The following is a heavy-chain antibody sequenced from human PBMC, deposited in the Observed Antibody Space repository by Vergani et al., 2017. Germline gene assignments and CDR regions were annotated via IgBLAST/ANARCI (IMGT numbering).Heavy chain of an antibody. D-gene: IGHD6-19*01. CDR1: GFTFSSYG. V-gene: IGHV3-30*03. CDR3: ATGIAVGVTGYYGMDV. Sequence: QVQLVESGGGVVQPGRSLRLSCAASGFTFSSYGMHWVRPAPGTGLEWVAVISYDGRNKYYADSVKGRFTISRDNSKNTLYLQMNSLRAEDTAVYYCATGIAVGVTGYYGMDVWGQGTTVTVSS. J-gene: IGHJ6*02. CDR2: ISYDGRNK.